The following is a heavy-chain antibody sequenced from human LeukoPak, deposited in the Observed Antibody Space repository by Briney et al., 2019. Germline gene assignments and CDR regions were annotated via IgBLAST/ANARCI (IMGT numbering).Heavy chain of an antibody. CDR3: ATPYGDYTDYFDY. CDR2: IIPIFGTA. V-gene: IGHV1-69*06. J-gene: IGHJ4*02. D-gene: IGHD4-17*01. CDR1: GGTFSSYA. Sequence: SVKVSCKASGGTFSSYAISWVRQAPGQRLEWMGGIIPIFGTANYAQKFQGRVTITADKSTSTAYMELSSLRSEDTAVYYCATPYGDYTDYFDYWGQGTLVTVSS.